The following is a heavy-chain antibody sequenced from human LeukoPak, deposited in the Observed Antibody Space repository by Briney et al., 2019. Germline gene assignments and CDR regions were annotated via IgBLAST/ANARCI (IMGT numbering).Heavy chain of an antibody. CDR3: ARGIYDFWSGYYQPYFDY. V-gene: IGHV3-66*01. CDR2: IYTGGGT. J-gene: IGHJ4*02. D-gene: IGHD3-3*01. CDR1: GFFVSNNY. Sequence: PGGSLRLSCAASGFFVSNNYMSWVRQAPGKGLDWVSVIYTGGGTYYADSVKGRFTISRDNSRNTLYLQMNSLRAEDTAVYYCARGIYDFWSGYYQPYFDYWGQGTLVTVSS.